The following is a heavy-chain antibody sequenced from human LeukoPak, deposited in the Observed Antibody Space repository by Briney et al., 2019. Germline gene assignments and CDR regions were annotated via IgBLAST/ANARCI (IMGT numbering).Heavy chain of an antibody. CDR1: GGTFSSYA. J-gene: IGHJ5*02. CDR2: IIPIFGTA. D-gene: IGHD2-2*01. Sequence: ASVKVSCKASGGTFSSYAISWVRQAPGQGLEWMGGIIPIFGTANYAQKFQGRVTITADESTSTAYMELSSLRSEDTAVYYCARGRHLSKGVQHWFDPWGQGTLVTVSS. CDR3: ARGRHLSKGVQHWFDP. V-gene: IGHV1-69*13.